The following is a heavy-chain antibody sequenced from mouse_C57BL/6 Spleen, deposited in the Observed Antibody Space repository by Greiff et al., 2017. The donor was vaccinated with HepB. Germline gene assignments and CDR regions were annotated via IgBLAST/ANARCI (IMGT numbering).Heavy chain of an antibody. J-gene: IGHJ1*03. CDR1: GYTFTDYN. CDR2: INPNNGGT. Sequence: VQLKESGPELVKPGASVKIPCKASGYTFTDYNMDWVKQSHGKSLEWIGDINPNNGGTIYNQKFKGKATLTVDKSSSTAYMELRSLTSEDTAVYYCARYNYRVWYFDVWGTGTTVTVSS. V-gene: IGHV1-18*01. CDR3: ARYNYRVWYFDV. D-gene: IGHD1-3*01.